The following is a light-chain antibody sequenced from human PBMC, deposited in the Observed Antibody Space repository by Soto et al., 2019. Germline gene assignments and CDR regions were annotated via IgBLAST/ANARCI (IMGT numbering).Light chain of an antibody. CDR1: NIGSKS. Sequence: SYVLTQPPSVSVAPGKTARITYGVNNIGSKSVNWYQQKPGQAPVLVIYYDSDRPSGIPERFSGSNSGNTSTLTISSVEAGDEADYYCKVWDSISDVVLGGGHQLTVL. CDR2: YDS. V-gene: IGLV3-21*04. J-gene: IGLJ2*01. CDR3: KVWDSISDVV.